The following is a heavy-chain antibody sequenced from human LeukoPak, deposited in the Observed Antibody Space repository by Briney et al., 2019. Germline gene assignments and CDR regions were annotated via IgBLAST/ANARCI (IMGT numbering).Heavy chain of an antibody. CDR1: GFSITTGYY. CDR3: ARVIDVAAAGYFDS. J-gene: IGHJ4*02. D-gene: IGHD6-13*01. CDR2: IFRIGST. Sequence: ETLSLTCSVSGFSITTGYYWAWIRQPPGKGLEWIGTIFRIGSTYYNPSLKSRVTISVDTSRNHFSLKLSSVTAADTALYYCARVIDVAAAGYFDSWGQGTQVTVSS. V-gene: IGHV4-38-2*02.